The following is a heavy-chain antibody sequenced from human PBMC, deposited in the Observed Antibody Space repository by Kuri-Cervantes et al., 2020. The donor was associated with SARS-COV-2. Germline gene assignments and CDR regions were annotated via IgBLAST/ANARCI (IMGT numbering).Heavy chain of an antibody. D-gene: IGHD3-10*01. CDR2: ISYDGSNK. Sequence: LSLTCAASGFTFSSYAMHWVRRAPGKGLEWVAVISYDGSNKYYADSVKGRFTISRDNSKNTLYLQMNSLRAEDTAVYYCARDPLWFGEPKYYGTDVWGQGTTVTVSS. J-gene: IGHJ6*02. CDR1: GFTFSSYA. CDR3: ARDPLWFGEPKYYGTDV. V-gene: IGHV3-30-3*01.